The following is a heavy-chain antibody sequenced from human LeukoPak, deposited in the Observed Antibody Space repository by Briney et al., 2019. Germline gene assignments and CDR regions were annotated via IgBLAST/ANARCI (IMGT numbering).Heavy chain of an antibody. CDR1: GFTFSSYA. Sequence: GGSLRLSCAASGFTFSSYAMTWVRQAPGKGLEWVSAVSGSGGTTYYADSVKGRFTISRDNSKNTLYLQMNSLGAEDTAVYYCAKDPLVRGATYDYWGQGTLVTVSS. J-gene: IGHJ4*02. CDR3: AKDPLVRGATYDY. CDR2: VSGSGGTT. D-gene: IGHD3-10*01. V-gene: IGHV3-23*01.